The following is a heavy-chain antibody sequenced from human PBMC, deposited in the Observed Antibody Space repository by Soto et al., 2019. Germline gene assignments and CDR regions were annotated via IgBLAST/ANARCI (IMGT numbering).Heavy chain of an antibody. D-gene: IGHD1-26*01. V-gene: IGHV3-30*18. Sequence: QVQLVESGGGVVQPGRSLRLSCAASGFTFSSYGMHWFRQAPGKGLEWVAVISYDGSNKYYANPVNGRFTISGDNSKNTLYLQTNSPRAVDTAVYYCAKALWELAYYFDYWGQGTLVTVSS. J-gene: IGHJ4*02. CDR3: AKALWELAYYFDY. CDR2: ISYDGSNK. CDR1: GFTFSSYG.